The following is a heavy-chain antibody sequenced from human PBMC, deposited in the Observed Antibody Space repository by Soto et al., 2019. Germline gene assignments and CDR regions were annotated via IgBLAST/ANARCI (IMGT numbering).Heavy chain of an antibody. D-gene: IGHD4-4*01. Sequence: PSETLPLTCIVSGDSIRSYYWSWIRQPPGKGLEWIGYIYYSGSTNYNPSPKSRVTISVDTSKNQFSLKLSSVTAADTAVYYCARQGDYTPTQYWGQGTLVTVSS. CDR2: IYYSGST. CDR1: GDSIRSYY. V-gene: IGHV4-59*08. J-gene: IGHJ1*01. CDR3: ARQGDYTPTQY.